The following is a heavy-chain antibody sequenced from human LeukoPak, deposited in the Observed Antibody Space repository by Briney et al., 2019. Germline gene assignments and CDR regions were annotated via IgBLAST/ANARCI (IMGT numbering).Heavy chain of an antibody. CDR2: ISSSGNTI. Sequence: GGSLRLSCAASGFTFSDYYMSWIRQAPGKGLEWVSYISSSGNTIYYADSMKGRFTISRDNAKNSLYLQMNSLRAEDTAVYYCARGPKTTPFDYWGQGTLVTVSS. CDR1: GFTFSDYY. J-gene: IGHJ4*02. CDR3: ARGPKTTPFDY. V-gene: IGHV3-11*01. D-gene: IGHD4-11*01.